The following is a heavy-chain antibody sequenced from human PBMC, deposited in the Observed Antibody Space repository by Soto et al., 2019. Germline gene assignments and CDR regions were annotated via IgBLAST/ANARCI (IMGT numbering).Heavy chain of an antibody. CDR1: GGSISSGGYS. V-gene: IGHV4-30-2*01. Sequence: SETLSLTCAVSGGSISSGGYSWSWIRQPPGKGLEWIGYIYHSGSTYYNPSLKSRVTISVDRSKNQFSLKLSSVTAADTAMYYCARLPLLGGGAFDIWGQGTMVTVSS. CDR3: ARLPLLGGGAFDI. J-gene: IGHJ3*02. D-gene: IGHD3-16*01. CDR2: IYHSGST.